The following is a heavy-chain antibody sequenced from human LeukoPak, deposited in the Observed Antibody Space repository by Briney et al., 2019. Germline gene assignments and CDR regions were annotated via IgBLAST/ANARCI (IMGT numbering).Heavy chain of an antibody. Sequence: PSETLSLTCTVSGGSINSSTYYWSWIRQPPGKGLEWIGYIYYSGSTNYNPSLKSRVTISVDTSKNQFSLKLSSVTAADTAVYYCARLRYFDWLLGKANWFDPWGQGTLVTVSS. CDR2: IYYSGST. D-gene: IGHD3-9*01. CDR3: ARLRYFDWLLGKANWFDP. J-gene: IGHJ5*02. V-gene: IGHV4-61*05. CDR1: GGSINSSTYY.